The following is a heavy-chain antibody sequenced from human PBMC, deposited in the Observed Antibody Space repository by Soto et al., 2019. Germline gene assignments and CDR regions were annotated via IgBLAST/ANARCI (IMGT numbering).Heavy chain of an antibody. CDR3: AKYLGYGGLFDF. CDR1: GFTFSSYA. Sequence: GGSLRLSCAASGFTFSSYAMSWVRQAPGKGLEWVSAISGSGGSTYYAGSVKGRFTISRDNSKNTRYLQMNSLRAEDTAVYYFAKYLGYGGLFDFPSQGTLVTGSS. J-gene: IGHJ4*02. CDR2: ISGSGGST. V-gene: IGHV3-23*01. D-gene: IGHD4-17*01.